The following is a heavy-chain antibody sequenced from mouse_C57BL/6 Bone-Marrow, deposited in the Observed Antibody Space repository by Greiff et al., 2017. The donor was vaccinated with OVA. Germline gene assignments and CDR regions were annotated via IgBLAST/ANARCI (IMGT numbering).Heavy chain of an antibody. J-gene: IGHJ3*01. D-gene: IGHD1-1*01. CDR1: GYSFTGYF. CDR3: ARERRGIYYSGSSPAWFAY. CDR2: INPYNGDT. V-gene: IGHV1-20*01. Sequence: EVQLQESGPELVKPGDSVKISCKASGYSFTGYFMNWVMQSHGKSLEWIGRINPYNGDTFYNQKFKGKATLTVDKSSSTAHMELRRLTSEDSAVCYWARERRGIYYSGSSPAWFAYGGQGTLVTVSA.